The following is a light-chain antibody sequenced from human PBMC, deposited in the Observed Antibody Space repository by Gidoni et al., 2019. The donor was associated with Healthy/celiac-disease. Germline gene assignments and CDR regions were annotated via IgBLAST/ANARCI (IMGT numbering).Light chain of an antibody. V-gene: IGKV1-13*02. CDR3: QQFNSYPLT. CDR2: DAS. J-gene: IGKJ5*01. CDR1: QGISSA. Sequence: AIPLTPSPSSLSASVGDRVTITCRASQGISSALAWYQQKPGKAPKLLIYDASSLESGVPSRFSGSGSGTDFTLTISSLQPEDFATYYCQQFNSYPLTFGQGTRLEIK.